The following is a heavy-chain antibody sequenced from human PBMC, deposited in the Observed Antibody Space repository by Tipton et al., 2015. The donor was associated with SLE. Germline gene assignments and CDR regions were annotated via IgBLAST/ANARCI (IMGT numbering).Heavy chain of an antibody. V-gene: IGHV4-31*03. CDR2: INYSGTT. CDR1: GASISSGGYY. CDR3: ARLDNSGYYYLDY. D-gene: IGHD3-22*01. Sequence: LRLSCTVSGASISSGGYYWTWIRQHPGKALEWIGYINYSGTTYYNPSLKSRGNISLDTSENQFSLKLTSVTAADTAVYYCARLDNSGYYYLDYWGRGLLVTVSS. J-gene: IGHJ4*02.